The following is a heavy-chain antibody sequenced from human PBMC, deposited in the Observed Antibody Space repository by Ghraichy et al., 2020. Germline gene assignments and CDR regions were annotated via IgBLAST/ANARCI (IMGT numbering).Heavy chain of an antibody. CDR2: IIPIFGTA. J-gene: IGHJ4*02. CDR3: ARNYDFWSGYFDY. V-gene: IGHV1-69*05. CDR1: GGTFSSYA. D-gene: IGHD3-3*01. Sequence: SVKVSCKASGGTFSSYAISWVRQAPGQGLEWMGGIIPIFGTANYAQKFQGRVTITTDESTSTAYMELSSLRSQDTAVYYCARNYDFWSGYFDYWGQGTLVTVSS.